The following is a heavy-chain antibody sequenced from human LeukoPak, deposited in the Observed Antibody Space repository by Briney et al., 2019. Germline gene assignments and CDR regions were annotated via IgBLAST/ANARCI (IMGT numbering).Heavy chain of an antibody. CDR3: GVYGSGSYVFYYMDV. V-gene: IGHV3-11*04. Sequence: GGSLRLSCAASGFTFSDFYMTWIRQAPGKGLEWVSYISGSAGTIYYADSVKGRFTISRDNSKNTLYLQMNSLRAEDTAVYYCGVYGSGSYVFYYMDVWGKGTTVIISS. J-gene: IGHJ6*03. CDR1: GFTFSDFY. CDR2: ISGSAGTI. D-gene: IGHD3-10*01.